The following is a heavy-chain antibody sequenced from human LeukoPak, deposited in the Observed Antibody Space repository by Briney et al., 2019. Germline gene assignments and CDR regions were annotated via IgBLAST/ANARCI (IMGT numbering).Heavy chain of an antibody. CDR1: GYNFRDYD. D-gene: IGHD6-13*01. V-gene: IGHV1-2*02. CDR2: INPHSGGT. CDR3: ARVDRLFLFTQQAAYEI. J-gene: IGHJ3*01. Sequence: ASVKVSCKASGYNFRDYDIHWVRHAPGQGLECMGWINPHSGGTRYAPKFKGRVTMSRDTSINTAYMELRRLRSDDTAVFYCARVDRLFLFTQQAAYEIWGQGTRVTVSS.